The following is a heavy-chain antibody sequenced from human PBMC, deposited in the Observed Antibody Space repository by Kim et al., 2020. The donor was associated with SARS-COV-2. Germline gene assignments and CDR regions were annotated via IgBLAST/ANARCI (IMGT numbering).Heavy chain of an antibody. Sequence: GGSLRLSCEASGFTFSSYGFHWVRQAPGKGLQWVAFISHDGSNKNYGESVKGRFSVSRDNPKNTLYLQMDSLRIEDTAVYYCARWGYQWLADWGQGTLVTVSS. V-gene: IGHV3-30*03. D-gene: IGHD6-19*01. J-gene: IGHJ4*02. CDR3: ARWGYQWLAD. CDR2: ISHDGSNK. CDR1: GFTFSSYG.